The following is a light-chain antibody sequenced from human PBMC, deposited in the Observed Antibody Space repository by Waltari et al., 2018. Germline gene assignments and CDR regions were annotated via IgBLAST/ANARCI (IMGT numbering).Light chain of an antibody. Sequence: QSALTQPASVSGSPEQSITISCTGTSSYLGGDNFFSWYQQHPGKAPKLILFDVSDRPSGVSNRFSGSKSGNSASLTISGLQAEDEADYYCSSYTRSSSYVFGTGTKVTVL. J-gene: IGLJ1*01. CDR2: DVS. CDR3: SSYTRSSSYV. V-gene: IGLV2-14*01. CDR1: SSYLGGDNF.